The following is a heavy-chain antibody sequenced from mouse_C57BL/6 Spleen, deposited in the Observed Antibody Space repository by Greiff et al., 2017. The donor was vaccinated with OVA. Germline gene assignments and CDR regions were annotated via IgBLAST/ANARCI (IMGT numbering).Heavy chain of an antibody. CDR1: GYTFTDYY. Sequence: EVQLQQSGPELVKPGASVKISCKASGYTFTDYYMNWVKQSHGKSLEWIGDINPNNGGTSYNQKFKGKATLTVDKSSSTAYMELRSLTSEDSAVYYCASWDVDYAMDYWGQGTSVTVSS. V-gene: IGHV1-26*01. CDR2: INPNNGGT. D-gene: IGHD4-1*01. CDR3: ASWDVDYAMDY. J-gene: IGHJ4*01.